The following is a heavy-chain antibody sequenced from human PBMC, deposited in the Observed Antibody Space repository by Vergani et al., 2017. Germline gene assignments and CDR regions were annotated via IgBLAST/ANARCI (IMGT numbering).Heavy chain of an antibody. CDR2: IYYSGST. CDR3: ARGGRIVGATHFDY. Sequence: QVQLQESGPGLVKPSETLSLTCTVSGGSISSYYWSWIRQPPGKGLEWIGYIYYSGSTNYNPSLKSRVTISVDTSKNQFSLKLSSVTAADTAVYYCARGGRIVGATHFDYWGQGTTVTVSS. D-gene: IGHD1-26*01. CDR1: GGSISSYY. J-gene: IGHJ4*03. V-gene: IGHV4-59*01.